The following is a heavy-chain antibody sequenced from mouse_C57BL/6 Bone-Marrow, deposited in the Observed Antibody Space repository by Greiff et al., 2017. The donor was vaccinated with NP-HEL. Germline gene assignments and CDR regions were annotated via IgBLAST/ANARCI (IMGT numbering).Heavy chain of an antibody. CDR1: GYTFTSYT. J-gene: IGHJ2*01. Sequence: QVQLKQSGAELARPGASVKMSCKASGYTFTSYTMHWVKQRPGQGLEWIGYINPSSGYTKYNQKFKDKATLTADKSSSTAYMQLSSLTSEDSAVYYCARAKSLLLRQYYFDYWGQGTTLTVSS. D-gene: IGHD1-1*01. CDR2: INPSSGYT. V-gene: IGHV1-4*01. CDR3: ARAKSLLLRQYYFDY.